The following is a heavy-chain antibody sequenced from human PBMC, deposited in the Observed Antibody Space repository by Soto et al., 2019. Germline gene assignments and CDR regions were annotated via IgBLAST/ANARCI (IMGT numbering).Heavy chain of an antibody. CDR2: IYYSGST. D-gene: IGHD4-17*01. CDR1: GGSISSGGYY. J-gene: IGHJ4*02. CDR3: ARVSLRSSRYFDY. Sequence: QVQLQESGPGLVKPSQTLSLTCTVSGGSISSGGYYWSWIRQHPGKGLEWIGCIYYSGSTYYNPSLKSRVTISVATSRNRSYRKLSSVTAADTAVYYGARVSLRSSRYFDYWGQGTLVSVSS. V-gene: IGHV4-31*03.